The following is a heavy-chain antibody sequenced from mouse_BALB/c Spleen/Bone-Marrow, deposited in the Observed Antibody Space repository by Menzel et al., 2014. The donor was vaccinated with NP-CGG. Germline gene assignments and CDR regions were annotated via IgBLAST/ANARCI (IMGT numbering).Heavy chain of an antibody. CDR2: IDPANGDT. CDR1: GFNIKDTY. J-gene: IGHJ1*01. V-gene: IGHV14-3*02. CDR3: ASYRYAWYFDV. Sequence: VQLQQSGAELVKPGASVKLSCTASGFNIKDTYMHWVKQGPEQGLEWIGRIDPANGDTKYDPKFQGKATITADTSSNTAYLRLSSLTSEDTAVYYCASYRYAWYFDVWGAGTTVTVSS. D-gene: IGHD2-14*01.